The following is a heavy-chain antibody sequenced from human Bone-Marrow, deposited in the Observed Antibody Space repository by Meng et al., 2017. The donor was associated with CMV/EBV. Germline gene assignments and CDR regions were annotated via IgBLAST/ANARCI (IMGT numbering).Heavy chain of an antibody. CDR3: ARGDPKFYYYYGMDV. V-gene: IGHV1-8*02. J-gene: IGHJ6*02. CDR1: GFSFSDYY. CDR2: MNPNSGNT. Sequence: GESLKISCAASGFSFSDYYMNWVRQAPGKGLEWMGWMNPNSGNTGYAQKFQGRVTMTRNTSISTAYMELSSLRSEDTAVYYCARGDPKFYYYYGMDVWGQGTTVTVSS.